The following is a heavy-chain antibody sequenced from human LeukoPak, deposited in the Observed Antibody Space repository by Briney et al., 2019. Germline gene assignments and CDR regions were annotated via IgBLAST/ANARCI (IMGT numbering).Heavy chain of an antibody. Sequence: PSQTLSLTCTVSGDSISSGTYYWNWIRQPAGKGLEWIGRIYTSGSTNYNPSLKSRVTISGDTSKNQFSLRLSSVTAADTAVYYCARASYSYDINGWVPFDYWGQGTLVTVSS. J-gene: IGHJ4*02. CDR3: ARASYSYDINGWVPFDY. V-gene: IGHV4-61*02. CDR1: GDSISSGTYY. D-gene: IGHD3-22*01. CDR2: IYTSGST.